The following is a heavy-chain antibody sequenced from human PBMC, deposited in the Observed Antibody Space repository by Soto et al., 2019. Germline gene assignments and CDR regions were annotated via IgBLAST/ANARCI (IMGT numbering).Heavy chain of an antibody. CDR1: GGPISSYD. V-gene: IGHV4-59*01. J-gene: IGHJ4*02. CDR3: ARGSAYYNY. Sequence: SETLSLTCAVSGGPISSYDWSWIRQPPGKGLGWIGYMYYSGSTNYNPTLKSRVTISVDTSKNQVSLKLSSVTAADTAMYYCARGSAYYNYWGQGTLVTVSS. CDR2: MYYSGST. D-gene: IGHD3-22*01.